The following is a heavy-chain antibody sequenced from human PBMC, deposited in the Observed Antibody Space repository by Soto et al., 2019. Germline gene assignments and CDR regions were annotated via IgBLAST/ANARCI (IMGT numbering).Heavy chain of an antibody. J-gene: IGHJ1*01. CDR3: TTDYYDATGYYGYFQY. Sequence: EVLLVESGGGLVEPGGSLRHSCAASGFTFSNAWMSWVRQAPGKGLEWVGRIKSKKDGGATDFAAPVKGRFAISRDDSKNTLYLQMNSLKTEDTAVYFCTTDYYDATGYYGYFQYWGQGTLLTVSS. D-gene: IGHD3-22*01. V-gene: IGHV3-15*01. CDR1: GFTFSNAW. CDR2: IKSKKDGGAT.